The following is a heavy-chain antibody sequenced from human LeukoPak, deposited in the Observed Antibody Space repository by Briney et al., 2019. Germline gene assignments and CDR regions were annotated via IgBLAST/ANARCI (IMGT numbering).Heavy chain of an antibody. D-gene: IGHD6-13*01. CDR3: ARDGRAAGDSDAFDI. CDR2: ISAYNGNT. Sequence: ASVKVSCKASGYTFTSYGISWVRQAPGQGLEWMGWISAYNGNTNYAQKLQGRVTLTTDTSTSTAYMELRSLRSDDTAVYYCARDGRAAGDSDAFDIWGQGTMVTVSS. J-gene: IGHJ3*02. CDR1: GYTFTSYG. V-gene: IGHV1-18*01.